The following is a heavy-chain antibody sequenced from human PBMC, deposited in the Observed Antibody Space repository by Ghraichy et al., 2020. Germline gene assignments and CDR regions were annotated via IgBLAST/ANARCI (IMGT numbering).Heavy chain of an antibody. CDR2: ISSNSSYI. CDR1: GFTFTTYS. CDR3: ARSVSLHYYYFGLDV. D-gene: IGHD5/OR15-5a*01. V-gene: IGHV3-21*01. Sequence: GGSLNISCATSGFTFTTYSMTWVRQAPGKGLEWVSSISSNSSYIYYADSVKGRFTISRDNAKNSLFLQMNSLRAEDTAVYYCARSVSLHYYYFGLDVWGQGTTVTVSS. J-gene: IGHJ6*02.